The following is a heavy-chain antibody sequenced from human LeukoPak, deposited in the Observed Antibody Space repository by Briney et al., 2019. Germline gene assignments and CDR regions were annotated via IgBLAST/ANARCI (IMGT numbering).Heavy chain of an antibody. Sequence: SETLSLTCTVSGGSISSYYWSWIRPPPGKGLEWIGYIYYSGSTNYNPSLKSRVTISVDTTNNQFSLKLSSVTAADTAVYYCARDRGYSGYDYAYWGQGTLVTVSS. CDR2: IYYSGST. D-gene: IGHD5-12*01. CDR3: ARDRGYSGYDYAY. CDR1: GGSISSYY. J-gene: IGHJ4*02. V-gene: IGHV4-59*01.